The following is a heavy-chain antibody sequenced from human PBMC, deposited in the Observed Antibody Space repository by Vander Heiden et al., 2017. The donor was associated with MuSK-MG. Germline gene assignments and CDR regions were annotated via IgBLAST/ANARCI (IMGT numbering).Heavy chain of an antibody. Sequence: QVQLQQWGAGVWKPSETLSLTCAVYGGSCRGYYWSWIRQPPGKGLEGIGKINHSVSTNYNPSRKSRVTISVDPSKNQVSVKLSSVTAAEPAVYYCATATANGGESLQFDLWGRGTMVTVFS. CDR1: GGSCRGYY. V-gene: IGHV4-34*01. CDR2: INHSVST. CDR3: ATATANGGESLQFDL. D-gene: IGHD2-21*01. J-gene: IGHJ2*01.